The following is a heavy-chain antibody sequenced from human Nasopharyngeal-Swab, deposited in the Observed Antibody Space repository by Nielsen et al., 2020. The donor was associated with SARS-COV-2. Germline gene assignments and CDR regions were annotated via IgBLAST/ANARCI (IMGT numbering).Heavy chain of an antibody. V-gene: IGHV3-21*01. CDR1: GFTFSSYS. Sequence: GESLKISCAVSGFTFSSYSMNWVRQAPGKGLEWVSSISSSSSYIYYADSVKGRFTISRDNAKNSLYLQMNSLRAEDTAVYYCAREAGEDYWGQGTLVTVSS. J-gene: IGHJ4*02. CDR3: AREAGEDY. CDR2: ISSSSSYI. D-gene: IGHD7-27*01.